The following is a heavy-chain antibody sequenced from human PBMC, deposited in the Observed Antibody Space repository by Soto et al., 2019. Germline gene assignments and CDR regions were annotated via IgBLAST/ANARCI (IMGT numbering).Heavy chain of an antibody. Sequence: ASVKVSCKASGYTFTSYGIGWVRQAPGQGLEWMGWISAYNGNTNYAQKLQGRVTMTTDTSTSTAYMELRSLRSDDTAVYYCAKDGRIRRDGVGYYDSSGYHYFDYWGQ. J-gene: IGHJ4*02. CDR2: ISAYNGNT. CDR1: GYTFTSYG. D-gene: IGHD3-22*01. CDR3: AKDGRIRRDGVGYYDSSGYHYFDY. V-gene: IGHV1-18*04.